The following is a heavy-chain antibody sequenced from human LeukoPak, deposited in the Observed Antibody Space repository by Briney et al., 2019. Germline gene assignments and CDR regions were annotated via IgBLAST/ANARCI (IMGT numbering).Heavy chain of an antibody. J-gene: IGHJ4*02. D-gene: IGHD1-26*01. CDR3: ARGDSGSYSLEDY. CDR2: INPNSGGT. Sequence: ASVKVSCKASGYTFTGYYMHWVRQAPGQGLEWMGWINPNSGGTNYAQKFQGRVTMTRDTSISTAYMELSRLRSDDTAVYYCARGDSGSYSLEDYWGQGTLVTVSS. CDR1: GYTFTGYY. V-gene: IGHV1-2*02.